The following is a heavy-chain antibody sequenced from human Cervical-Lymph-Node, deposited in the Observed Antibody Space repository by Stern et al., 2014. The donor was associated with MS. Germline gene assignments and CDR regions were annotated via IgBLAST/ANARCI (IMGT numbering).Heavy chain of an antibody. CDR2: IYWNDDK. CDR1: GFSLSTSGVG. D-gene: IGHD1-14*01. CDR3: AHKVTGAHFDY. V-gene: IGHV2-5*01. J-gene: IGHJ4*02. Sequence: QITLKESGPTLVKPTQTLTLTCTFSGFSLSTSGVGVGWIRQPPGKALEWLALIYWNDDKRYSPSLKSRVTITNDTSKNQVVLTMTSMDPVDTATYYCAHKVTGAHFDYWGQGTLVTVSS.